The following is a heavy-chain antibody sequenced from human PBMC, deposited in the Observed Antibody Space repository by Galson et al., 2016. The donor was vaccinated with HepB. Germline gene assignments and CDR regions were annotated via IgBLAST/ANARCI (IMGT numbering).Heavy chain of an antibody. D-gene: IGHD3-3*01. CDR3: ARDRVSGDFWSGYYTGIGMDV. J-gene: IGHJ6*02. CDR2: IRSSSSTI. V-gene: IGHV3-48*02. Sequence: RQAPGKGLEWVSYIRSSSSTIYYADPVKGRFTISRDNAKNSLYLQMNSLRDEDTAVYYCARDRVSGDFWSGYYTGIGMDVWGQGTTVTVSS.